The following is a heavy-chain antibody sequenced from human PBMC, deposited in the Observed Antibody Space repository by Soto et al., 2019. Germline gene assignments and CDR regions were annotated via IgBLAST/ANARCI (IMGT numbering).Heavy chain of an antibody. CDR1: GFTFSTYG. CDR2: ISYDGSDE. J-gene: IGHJ4*02. Sequence: QVHLVESGGGVVQPGRSLRLSCAASGFTFSTYGIHWVRQAPGEGLEWVAIISYDGSDEWYVDSVMGRFTFSRDNSKNTSYLQMNSLRPEDTAIYYCAKDINSARDGYHYGADYWGQGTLVNVSS. D-gene: IGHD5-18*01. V-gene: IGHV3-30*18. CDR3: AKDINSARDGYHYGADY.